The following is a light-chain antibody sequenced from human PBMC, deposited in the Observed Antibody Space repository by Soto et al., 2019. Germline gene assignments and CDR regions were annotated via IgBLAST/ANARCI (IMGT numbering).Light chain of an antibody. CDR2: GEP. V-gene: IGKV3-20*01. Sequence: VLGRSADTRSWSQCRTASLSCSANESVSGSYIAWYQQKVGQSPMLLIYGEPNRATGIQDRFSGSGFGTEFTLTISRLEPEDFAVYYCKKYGSPISLGQGKRLDIK. CDR1: ESVSGSY. CDR3: KKYGSPIS. J-gene: IGKJ5*01.